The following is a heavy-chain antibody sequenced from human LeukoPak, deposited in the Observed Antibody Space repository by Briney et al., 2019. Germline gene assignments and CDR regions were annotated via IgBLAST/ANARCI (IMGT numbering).Heavy chain of an antibody. J-gene: IGHJ4*02. Sequence: SETLSLTCTVSGGSISSSSYYWGWIRQPPGKGLEWIGSIYYSGSTYYNPSLKSRVTISVDTSKNQFSLKLSSVTAADTAVYYCAREVAVAGPFDYWGQGTLVTVSS. CDR3: AREVAVAGPFDY. V-gene: IGHV4-39*07. CDR1: GGSISSSSYY. D-gene: IGHD6-19*01. CDR2: IYYSGST.